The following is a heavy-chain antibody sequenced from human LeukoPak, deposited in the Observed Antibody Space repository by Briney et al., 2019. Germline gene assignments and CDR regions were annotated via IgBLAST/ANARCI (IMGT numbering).Heavy chain of an antibody. J-gene: IGHJ3*02. Sequence: GGSLRLSCAASGFPFDDYGMTWVRQAPGKGLEWVSGINWNGGSTGYADSVKGRFTISRDNAKNSLYLQMNSLRAEDTALYYCAGDYYDSSGYSHGAFDIWGQGTMVTVSS. D-gene: IGHD3-22*01. CDR2: INWNGGST. CDR1: GFPFDDYG. V-gene: IGHV3-20*04. CDR3: AGDYYDSSGYSHGAFDI.